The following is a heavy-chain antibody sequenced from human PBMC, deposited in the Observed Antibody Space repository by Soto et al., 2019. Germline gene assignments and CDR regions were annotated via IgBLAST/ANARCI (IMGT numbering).Heavy chain of an antibody. CDR3: ARGKGYYYDSSGLYGMDV. V-gene: IGHV1-69*13. CDR1: GGTFSSYA. D-gene: IGHD3-22*01. J-gene: IGHJ6*02. Sequence: RASVKVSCKASGGTFSSYAISWVRQAPGQGLEWMGGIIPIFGTANYAQKFQGRVTITADESTSTAYMELSSLRSEDTAVYYCARGKGYYYDSSGLYGMDVWGQGTTVTVSS. CDR2: IIPIFGTA.